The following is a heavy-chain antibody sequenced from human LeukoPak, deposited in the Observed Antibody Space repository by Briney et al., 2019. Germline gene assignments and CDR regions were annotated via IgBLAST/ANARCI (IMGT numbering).Heavy chain of an antibody. Sequence: PSQTLSLTCTVSGGSISSGGYFWSWIRQHPGKGLEWIGYIYYSGSTYYSPSLKSRVTISVDTSKNQFSLKLSSVTAADTAVYYCTRDGPRSSGYPDTWGQGTLVTVSS. D-gene: IGHD3-22*01. CDR3: TRDGPRSSGYPDT. J-gene: IGHJ5*02. V-gene: IGHV4-31*03. CDR1: GGSISSGGYF. CDR2: IYYSGST.